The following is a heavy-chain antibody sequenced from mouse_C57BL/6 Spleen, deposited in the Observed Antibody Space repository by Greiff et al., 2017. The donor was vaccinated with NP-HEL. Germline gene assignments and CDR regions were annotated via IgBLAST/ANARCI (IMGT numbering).Heavy chain of an antibody. CDR3: ARGSYGNYGAD. J-gene: IGHJ2*01. CDR1: GYTFTSYD. Sequence: VQLQQSGPELVKPGASVKLSCKASGYTFTSYDINWVKQRPGQGLEWIGWIYPGDGSTKYNEKFKGKATLTVDTSSSTAYMELHSLTSEDSAVYFCARGSYGNYGADWGQGTTLTVSS. V-gene: IGHV1-85*01. CDR2: IYPGDGST. D-gene: IGHD2-1*01.